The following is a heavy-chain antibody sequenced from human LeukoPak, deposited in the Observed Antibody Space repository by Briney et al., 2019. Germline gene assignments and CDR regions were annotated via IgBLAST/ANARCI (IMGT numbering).Heavy chain of an antibody. CDR1: GFTFSSYI. Sequence: GGSLRLSCAASGFTFSSYIMNWVRQAPGKGLEWVSSISSSSSYIYYADSVKGRFTISRDNAKNSLYLQMNNLRAEDTAVYYCAKDITIFGVIILSIDYWGQGTLVTVSS. D-gene: IGHD3-3*01. CDR3: AKDITIFGVIILSIDY. J-gene: IGHJ4*02. CDR2: ISSSSSYI. V-gene: IGHV3-21*04.